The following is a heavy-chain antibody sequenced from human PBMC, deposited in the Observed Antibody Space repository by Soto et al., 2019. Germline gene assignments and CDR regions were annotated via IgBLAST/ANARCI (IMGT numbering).Heavy chain of an antibody. Sequence: ASVKVSCKASGYTFSSYGISWVRQAPGQGLEWLGWINAYNGNRNYAQKFQGRVTITTDTSTSTAYMGLKSLRSDDTAGYYCAGSSSFYSTFDYWGQGTPVTVYS. V-gene: IGHV1-18*01. CDR1: GYTFSSYG. J-gene: IGHJ4*01. CDR2: INAYNGNR. CDR3: AGSSSFYSTFDY. D-gene: IGHD2-2*01.